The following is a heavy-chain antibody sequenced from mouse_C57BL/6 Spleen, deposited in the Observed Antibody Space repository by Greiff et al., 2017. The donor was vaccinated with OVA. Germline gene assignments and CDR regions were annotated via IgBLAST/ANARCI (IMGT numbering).Heavy chain of an antibody. J-gene: IGHJ2*01. CDR3: ARDYGSSYHYFDY. CDR2: ISSGSSTI. V-gene: IGHV5-17*01. CDR1: GFTFSDYG. Sequence: EVKLMESGGGLVKPGGSLKLSCAASGFTFSDYGMHWVRQAPEKGLEWVAYISSGSSTIYYADTVKGRFTISRDNAKNTLFLQMTSLRSEDTAMYYCARDYGSSYHYFDYWGQGTTLTVSS. D-gene: IGHD1-1*01.